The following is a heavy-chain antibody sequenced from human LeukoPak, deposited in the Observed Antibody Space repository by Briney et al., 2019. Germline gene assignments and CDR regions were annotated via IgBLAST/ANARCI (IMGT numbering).Heavy chain of an antibody. Sequence: GGSLRLSCAASGFTFSSYWMSWVRQAPGKGLEWVANIKQDGSEKYYVEYVKGRFTISRDNAKNSLYLQMNSLRAEDTAVYYCARDSTYYYDSSGYPQFDYWGQGTLVTVSS. J-gene: IGHJ4*02. CDR2: IKQDGSEK. V-gene: IGHV3-7*01. CDR3: ARDSTYYYDSSGYPQFDY. CDR1: GFTFSSYW. D-gene: IGHD3-22*01.